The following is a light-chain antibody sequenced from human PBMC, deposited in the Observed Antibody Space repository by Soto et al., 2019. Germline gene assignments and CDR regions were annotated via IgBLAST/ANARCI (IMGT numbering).Light chain of an antibody. CDR1: QSISSW. J-gene: IGKJ2*01. V-gene: IGKV1-5*01. Sequence: DIQMTQSPSTLSASVGDRVTITCRASQSISSWLAWYQQKPGKAPKLLIYAASSLESGVPSRFSGGGSGTEVTLSISSLPPDVFAPYYCQQYNCYLYTFGQGPKLDIK. CDR3: QQYNCYLYT. CDR2: AAS.